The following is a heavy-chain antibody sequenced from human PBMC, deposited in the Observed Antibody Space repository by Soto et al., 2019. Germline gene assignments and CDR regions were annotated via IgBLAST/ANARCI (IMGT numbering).Heavy chain of an antibody. D-gene: IGHD1-26*01. CDR3: ATWHLQEHAYDI. V-gene: IGHV3-66*01. CDR1: GFTFSDYY. Sequence: VQLVESGGGLVKPGGSLRLSCAASGFTFSDYYMSWIRQAPGKGLEWVSALYDLDGTYYADSVKGRFTTSSDSSRTTVYLQMNSLRPDDTAVYSCATWHLQEHAYDIWGQGTMVTVSS. CDR2: LYDLDGT. J-gene: IGHJ3*02.